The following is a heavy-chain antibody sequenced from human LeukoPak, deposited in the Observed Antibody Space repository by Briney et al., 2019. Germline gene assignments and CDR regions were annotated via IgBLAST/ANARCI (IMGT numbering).Heavy chain of an antibody. CDR1: GFTFSSCS. CDR2: IGGSSRSM. D-gene: IGHD3-9*01. J-gene: IGHJ4*02. V-gene: IGHV3-21*01. CDR3: ARELDEGFDY. Sequence: GGSLRLSCAASGFTFSSCSMNWVRQAPGKGLEWVSSIGGSSRSMYYADSVKGRFTISRDNAKNSLFLQMNSLRAEDTAVYYCARELDEGFDYWGQGTLVTVSS.